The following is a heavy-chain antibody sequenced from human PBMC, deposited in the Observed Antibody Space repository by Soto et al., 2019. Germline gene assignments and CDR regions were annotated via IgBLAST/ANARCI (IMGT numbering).Heavy chain of an antibody. D-gene: IGHD2-15*01. J-gene: IGHJ5*02. CDR3: ARAALSRIKSLPKENWFAP. CDR1: RFTFSTYA. Sequence: ELQLLESGGGFVKPGGSLRLSCVASRFTFSTYAMTWVRQAPGKGLEWVSSISGGGGVTYYADSVKGRFTVCRDNSKNPLYVQMNSLRIEDTAVYYCARAALSRIKSLPKENWFAPWGQGNLVTVSS. V-gene: IGHV3-23*01. CDR2: ISGGGGVT.